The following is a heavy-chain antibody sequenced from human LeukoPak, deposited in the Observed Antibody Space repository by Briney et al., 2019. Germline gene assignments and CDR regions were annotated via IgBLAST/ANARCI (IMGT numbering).Heavy chain of an antibody. D-gene: IGHD2-2*01. CDR2: ISSSGSTI. CDR1: GFTFSDYY. J-gene: IGHJ3*02. CDR3: ARAVVVVVPAAMRPRPGAFDI. V-gene: IGHV3-11*01. Sequence: PGGSLRLSCAASGFTFSDYYMSWIRQAPGKGLEWVSYISSSGSTIYYADSVKGRFTISRDNAKNSLYLQMNSLRAEDTAVYYCARAVVVVVPAAMRPRPGAFDIWGRGTMVTVSS.